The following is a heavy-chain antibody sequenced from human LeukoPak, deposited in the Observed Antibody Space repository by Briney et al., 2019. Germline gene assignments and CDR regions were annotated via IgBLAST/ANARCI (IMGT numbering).Heavy chain of an antibody. CDR2: INPSGGST. V-gene: IGHV1-46*01. CDR1: GYTFTSYY. J-gene: IGHJ4*02. CDR3: AREGVPYGGFQRKGFDY. D-gene: IGHD5-12*01. Sequence: GASVKVSCKASGYTFTSYYMHWVRQAPGQGLEWMGIINPSGGSTSYAQKFQGRVTMTRDMSTSTVYMELSSLRSEDMAVYYCAREGVPYGGFQRKGFDYWGQGTLVIVSS.